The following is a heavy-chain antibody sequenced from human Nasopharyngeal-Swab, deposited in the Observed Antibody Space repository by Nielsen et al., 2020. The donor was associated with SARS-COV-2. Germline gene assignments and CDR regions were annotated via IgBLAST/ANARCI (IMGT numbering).Heavy chain of an antibody. CDR2: IWYDGSNK. CDR3: ARDGTYYDFWSGLPDY. Sequence: GGSLRLSCAASGFTFSSYGMRWVRQAPGKGLEWVAVIWYDGSNKYYADSVKGRFTISRDNSKNTLYLQMNSLRAEDTAVYYCARDGTYYDFWSGLPDYWGQGTLVTVSS. D-gene: IGHD3-3*01. V-gene: IGHV3-33*01. CDR1: GFTFSSYG. J-gene: IGHJ4*02.